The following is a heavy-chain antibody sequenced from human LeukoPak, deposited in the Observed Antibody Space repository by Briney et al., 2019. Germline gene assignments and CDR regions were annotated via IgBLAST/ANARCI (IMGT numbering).Heavy chain of an antibody. CDR1: GFTFSSYS. Sequence: GGSLRLSCAASGFTFSSYSMNWVRQAPGKGLEWVSSISSSSSYIYYADSVKGRFTISRDNAKNSLYLQMNSLRAEDTAVYYCAREPTITYYYDSSGSFWGQGTLVTVSS. CDR2: ISSSSSYI. V-gene: IGHV3-21*01. CDR3: AREPTITYYYDSSGSF. D-gene: IGHD3-22*01. J-gene: IGHJ4*02.